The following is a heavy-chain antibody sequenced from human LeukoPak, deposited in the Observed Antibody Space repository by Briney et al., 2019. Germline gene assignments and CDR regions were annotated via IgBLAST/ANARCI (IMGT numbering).Heavy chain of an antibody. CDR1: GGTFSTHG. D-gene: IGHD5-12*01. CDR2: IIPIFGTT. CDR3: ARGDSGYDYGFDY. J-gene: IGHJ4*02. Sequence: GASVKVSRKASGGTFSTHGINWVRQAPGQGLEWMGGIIPIFGTTNYAQKSQGRVTITTDEPTSTGYMELRSLRSDDTAVYFCARGDSGYDYGFDYWGQGTLVTVSS. V-gene: IGHV1-69*05.